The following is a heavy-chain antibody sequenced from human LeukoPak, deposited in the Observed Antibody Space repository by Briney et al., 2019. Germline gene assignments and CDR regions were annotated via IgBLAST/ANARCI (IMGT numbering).Heavy chain of an antibody. D-gene: IGHD3-3*01. Sequence: SVKVSCKASGGTFSSYAISWVRQAPGQGLEWMGGIIPIFGTANYAQKFQGRVTITTDESTSTAYMELSSLRSEDTAVYYCARARPITIFGVAHYYYYYMDVWGKGTTVTVSS. CDR3: ARARPITIFGVAHYYYYYMDV. V-gene: IGHV1-69*05. J-gene: IGHJ6*03. CDR2: IIPIFGTA. CDR1: GGTFSSYA.